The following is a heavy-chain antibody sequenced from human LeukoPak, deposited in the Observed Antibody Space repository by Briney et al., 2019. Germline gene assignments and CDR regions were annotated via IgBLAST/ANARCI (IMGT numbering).Heavy chain of an antibody. Sequence: GGSLRLSCAASGFTISSYWMHWVRQAPGKGLVWVSRINSDGSKYADSVKGRFTISRDNAKNTLYLQMNSLRAEDTAVYYCAGWGLPWGQGTLVTVSS. J-gene: IGHJ5*02. V-gene: IGHV3-74*01. CDR3: AGWGLP. D-gene: IGHD3-16*01. CDR2: INSDGS. CDR1: GFTISSYW.